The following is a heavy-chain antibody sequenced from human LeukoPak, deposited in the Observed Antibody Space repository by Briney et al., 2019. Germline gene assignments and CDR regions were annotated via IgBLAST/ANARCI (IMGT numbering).Heavy chain of an antibody. CDR3: GRDSYGHNWFDP. V-gene: IGHV4-39*01. CDR2: IYYSGST. CDR1: GGSISSSSYY. Sequence: RSETLSLTCTVSGGSISSSSYYWGWIRQPPGKGLEWIGSIYYSGSTYYNPSLKSRVTISVDTSKNQFSLKLSSVTAADTAVYYCGRDSYGHNWFDPWGQGTLVTVSS. D-gene: IGHD5-18*01. J-gene: IGHJ5*02.